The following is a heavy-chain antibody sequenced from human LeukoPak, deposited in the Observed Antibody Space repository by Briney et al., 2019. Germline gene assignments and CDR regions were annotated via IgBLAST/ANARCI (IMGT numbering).Heavy chain of an antibody. D-gene: IGHD4-17*01. Sequence: GGSLRLSCAVSGFTVSSNYMSWVRQAPGKGLEWVSIVYSGGSTYYTDSVKGRFIISRDNSKNTLYLQMNRLRAEDTAVYYCARGGGDRNPFNYWGQGTLVTVSS. V-gene: IGHV3-66*01. CDR1: GFTVSSNY. J-gene: IGHJ4*02. CDR3: ARGGGDRNPFNY. CDR2: VYSGGST.